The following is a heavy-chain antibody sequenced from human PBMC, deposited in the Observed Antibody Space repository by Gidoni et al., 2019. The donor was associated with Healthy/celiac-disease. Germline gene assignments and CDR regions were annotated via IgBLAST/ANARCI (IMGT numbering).Heavy chain of an antibody. CDR3: ARTNLYDFWSGSKYYFDY. Sequence: QVTLKESGPVLVKPTETLTLTCTVSGFSLSNARMGVSWIRQPPGKALEWLAHIVSNDEKSYSTSLKSRLTISKDTSKSQVVLTMTNMDPVDTATYYCARTNLYDFWSGSKYYFDYWGQGTLVTVSS. CDR2: IVSNDEK. CDR1: GFSLSNARMG. V-gene: IGHV2-26*01. D-gene: IGHD3-3*01. J-gene: IGHJ4*02.